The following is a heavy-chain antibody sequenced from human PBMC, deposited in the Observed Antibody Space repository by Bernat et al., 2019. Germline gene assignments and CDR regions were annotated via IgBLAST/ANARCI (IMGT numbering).Heavy chain of an antibody. D-gene: IGHD3-10*01. CDR2: IWYDGSNK. J-gene: IGHJ5*02. Sequence: QVQLVESGGGVVQPGRSLRLSCAASGFTFSNYGMHWVRQAPGKGLEWVAVIWYDGSNKYYADSVKGRFTISRDNSKNTLYLQMNSLRAEDTAVYYCARGPYYYGSGSAFNWFDPWGQGTLVTVSS. CDR3: ARGPYYYGSGSAFNWFDP. V-gene: IGHV3-33*01. CDR1: GFTFSNYG.